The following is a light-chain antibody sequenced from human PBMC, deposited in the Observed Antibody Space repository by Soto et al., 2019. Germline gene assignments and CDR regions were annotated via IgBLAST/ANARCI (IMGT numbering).Light chain of an antibody. CDR2: DAS. CDR3: QQRSSWWT. Sequence: EIVLTQSPATLSLSPGERATLSCRASQSVSSFLAWYHQKPGQAPRLLIYDASNRATGIPARFSGSGSGTDFTLTISSLEPEDFAVYYCQQRSSWWTFGQGTKVEIK. V-gene: IGKV3-11*01. J-gene: IGKJ1*01. CDR1: QSVSSF.